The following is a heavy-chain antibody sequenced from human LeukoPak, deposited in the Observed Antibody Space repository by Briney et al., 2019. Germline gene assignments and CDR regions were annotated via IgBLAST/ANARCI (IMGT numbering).Heavy chain of an antibody. D-gene: IGHD3-16*01. V-gene: IGHV4-59*01. CDR3: AKFGMYTFDY. J-gene: IGHJ4*02. Sequence: SETLSLTCTVSGGSISGYYWSWIRQPPGKGLEYIGYIYNSGSTNCNPSLKSRVTISVDTSKNQFSLKLSSVTAADTAVYYCAKFGMYTFDYWGQGILVLVTA. CDR2: IYNSGST. CDR1: GGSISGYY.